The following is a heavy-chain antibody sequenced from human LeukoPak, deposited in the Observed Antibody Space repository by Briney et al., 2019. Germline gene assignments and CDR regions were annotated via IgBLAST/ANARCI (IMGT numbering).Heavy chain of an antibody. V-gene: IGHV3-23*01. Sequence: GGSLRLSCAASGFTFSSYAMSWVRQAPGKGLEWVSAISGSGGSTYYADSVKGRFTISRDNSKNTLYPQMNSLRAEDTAVYYCAKERSGWYAKRTYYFDYWGQGTLVTVSS. CDR3: AKERSGWYAKRTYYFDY. CDR1: GFTFSSYA. J-gene: IGHJ4*02. D-gene: IGHD6-19*01. CDR2: ISGSGGST.